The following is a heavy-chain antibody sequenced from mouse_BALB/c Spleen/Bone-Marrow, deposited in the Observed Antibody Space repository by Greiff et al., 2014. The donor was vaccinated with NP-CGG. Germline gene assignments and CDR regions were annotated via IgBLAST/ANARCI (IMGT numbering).Heavy chain of an antibody. J-gene: IGHJ4*01. V-gene: IGHV5-4*02. Sequence: EVQLQQSGGGLVEPGGSLKLSCAASGFTFSDFYMFWFRQTPEKRLEWVATISDGGTYTYYPDSVKGRFTISRDNAKNNLYLQMSSLKSEDTAIYYCARSGERYGAMDYWGQGTSVTVSS. CDR3: ARSGERYGAMDY. CDR1: GFTFSDFY. D-gene: IGHD1-1*02. CDR2: ISDGGTYT.